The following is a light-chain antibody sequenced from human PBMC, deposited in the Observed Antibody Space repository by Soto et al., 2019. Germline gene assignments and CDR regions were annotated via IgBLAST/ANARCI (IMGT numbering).Light chain of an antibody. J-gene: IGKJ4*01. CDR1: QSISSW. CDR3: QQYNSFLLT. CDR2: KAS. V-gene: IGKV1-5*03. Sequence: DIQMTQSPSTLSASVGDRVTITCRASQSISSWLAWYQQKPGKAPKLLIYKASSLESGVPSRFSGSGSGTEFTLTISSLQPDDFATYYCQQYNSFLLTFGGGTKVEIK.